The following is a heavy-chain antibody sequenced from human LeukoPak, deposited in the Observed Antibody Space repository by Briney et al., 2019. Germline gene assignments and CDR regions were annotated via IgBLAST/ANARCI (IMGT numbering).Heavy chain of an antibody. J-gene: IGHJ4*02. Sequence: GGSLRLSCAASGFTFSSYAMSWVRQAPGKGLEWVANINQDGNRKYHADSVKGRFTISRDNAQNSLYLQMNSLRVEGTAVYYCARDEVGGYFEKWGQGILVTVSS. CDR1: GFTFSSYA. D-gene: IGHD3-16*01. CDR2: INQDGNRK. V-gene: IGHV3-7*01. CDR3: ARDEVGGYFEK.